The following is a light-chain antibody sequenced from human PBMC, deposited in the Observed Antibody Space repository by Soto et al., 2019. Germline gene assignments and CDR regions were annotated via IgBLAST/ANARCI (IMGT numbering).Light chain of an antibody. Sequence: EIVFTQSPCTLSLSPSERSTLSCRASQSVNSRLAWYQHKPGQAPRLLISGASSRATGIPDRFSGSGSATDFTLTISRLEPEDFALYYCQHYGRSPITFGQGTRLEIK. CDR1: QSVNSR. V-gene: IGKV3-20*01. J-gene: IGKJ5*01. CDR3: QHYGRSPIT. CDR2: GAS.